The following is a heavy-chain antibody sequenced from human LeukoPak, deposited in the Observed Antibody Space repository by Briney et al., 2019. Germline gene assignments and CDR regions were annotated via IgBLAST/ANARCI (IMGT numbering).Heavy chain of an antibody. D-gene: IGHD2-15*01. CDR1: GFTFGSYA. CDR3: AKALVVAAPHVY. J-gene: IGHJ4*02. Sequence: GGSLRLSCAASGFTFGSYAMSWVRQAPGKGLEWVSAISGSGGGTYYADSVKGRFAISRDNSKNTLYLQMNSLRVEDTAVYYCAKALVVAAPHVYWGQGTLVTVSS. V-gene: IGHV3-23*01. CDR2: ISGSGGGT.